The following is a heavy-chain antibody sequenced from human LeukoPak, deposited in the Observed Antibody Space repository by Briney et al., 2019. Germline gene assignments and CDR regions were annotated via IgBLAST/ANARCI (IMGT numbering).Heavy chain of an antibody. CDR2: INHSGST. D-gene: IGHD2-21*01. V-gene: IGHV4-34*01. J-gene: IGHJ5*02. CDR1: GGSFSAYY. CDR3: ARWSGAIHVFDP. Sequence: SETLSLTCAVYGGSFSAYYWSWIRQSPGKGLGWIGEINHSGSTIYTPSLKSRVTISVDTSKNQFSLQLTSVTAADTAVYYCARWSGAIHVFDPWGQGALVTVSS.